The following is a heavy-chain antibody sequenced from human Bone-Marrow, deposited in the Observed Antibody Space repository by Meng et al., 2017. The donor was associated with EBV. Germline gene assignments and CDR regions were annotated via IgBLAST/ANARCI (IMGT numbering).Heavy chain of an antibody. D-gene: IGHD4-23*01. V-gene: IGHV2-5*02. CDR1: GCSLITSGVG. Sequence: QIPFNESGPSLVQPTHTLTLTCTFSGCSLITSGVGVGWVRQPPGKALEWLALIYWDDDKRYSPSLMSRLTITKDTSKNQVVLTMTNMDPVDTATYYCAHCYGGNSYYWGQGTLVTVSS. J-gene: IGHJ4*02. CDR2: IYWDDDK. CDR3: AHCYGGNSYY.